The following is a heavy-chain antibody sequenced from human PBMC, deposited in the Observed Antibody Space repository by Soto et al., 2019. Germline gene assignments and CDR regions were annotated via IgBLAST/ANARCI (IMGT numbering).Heavy chain of an antibody. J-gene: IGHJ6*02. CDR3: ARERIAAAGTNYYYYGMDI. D-gene: IGHD6-13*01. Sequence: ASVKVSCKASGYTFTGYYMHWVRQAPGQGLEWMGWINPNSGGTNYAQKFQGWVTMTRDTSISTAYMELSRLRSDDTAVYYCARERIAAAGTNYYYYGMDIWGQGTTVTVSS. V-gene: IGHV1-2*04. CDR1: GYTFTGYY. CDR2: INPNSGGT.